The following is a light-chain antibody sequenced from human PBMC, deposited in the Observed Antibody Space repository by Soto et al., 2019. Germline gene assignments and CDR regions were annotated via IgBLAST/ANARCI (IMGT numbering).Light chain of an antibody. CDR2: GNT. Sequence: QSALTQPPSVSGAPGQRVTISCTGSRSNIGAGYDVHWYQHLPGTAPKLLVHGNTIRPSGVPDRFSGSKSGTSASLAITGLQAEDEADYYCQSFDTSLGASRVFGGGTQLTVL. CDR1: RSNIGAGYD. CDR3: QSFDTSLGASRV. J-gene: IGLJ2*01. V-gene: IGLV1-40*01.